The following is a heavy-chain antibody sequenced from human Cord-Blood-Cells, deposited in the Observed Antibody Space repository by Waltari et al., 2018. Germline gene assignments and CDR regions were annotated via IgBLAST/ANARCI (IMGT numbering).Heavy chain of an antibody. V-gene: IGHV1-69*01. Sequence: QVQLVQSGAEVKKPGSSVKVSCKASGGTFSSYDFSWVRQAPGQGLEWMGGIIPICGTANYAQKFQGRVTITADESTSTAYMELSSLRSEDTAVYYCARLNTVTTGGEFDYWGQGTLVTVSS. J-gene: IGHJ4*02. CDR2: IIPICGTA. D-gene: IGHD4-17*01. CDR3: ARLNTVTTGGEFDY. CDR1: GGTFSSYD.